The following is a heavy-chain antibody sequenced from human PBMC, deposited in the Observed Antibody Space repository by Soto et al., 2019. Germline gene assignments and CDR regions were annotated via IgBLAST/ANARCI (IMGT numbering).Heavy chain of an antibody. Sequence: EVQLVESGGGLIQPGGSLTLSCVASGFSVSNSYMSWVRQAPGKGLEWVSVIYSGGSTYYADSVKGRFTISRDNSKNTVYLQVKSLRGEDTAVYYWARVGKPIVSGNYFDYWGQGTLVTVSS. D-gene: IGHD2-15*01. V-gene: IGHV3-53*01. CDR1: GFSVSNSY. CDR3: ARVGKPIVSGNYFDY. J-gene: IGHJ4*02. CDR2: IYSGGST.